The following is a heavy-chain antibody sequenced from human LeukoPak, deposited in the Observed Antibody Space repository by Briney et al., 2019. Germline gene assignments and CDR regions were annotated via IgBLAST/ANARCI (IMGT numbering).Heavy chain of an antibody. V-gene: IGHV1-69*05. D-gene: IGHD2-2*01. CDR2: IVPIFGTA. J-gene: IGHJ4*02. CDR3: ARDVTGSSAFDY. CDR1: GGTFSSYA. Sequence: SVKVSCKASGGTFSSYAISWVRQAPGQGLEWMGRIVPIFGTANYAQKFQGRVTITTDESTSTAYMELSSLRSEDTAVYYCARDVTGSSAFDYWGQGTLVTVSS.